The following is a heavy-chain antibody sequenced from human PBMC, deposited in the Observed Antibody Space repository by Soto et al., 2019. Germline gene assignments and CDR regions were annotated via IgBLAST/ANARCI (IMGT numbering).Heavy chain of an antibody. D-gene: IGHD3-3*01. J-gene: IGHJ4*02. V-gene: IGHV3-23*01. Sequence: GGSLRLSCAASGFTFSSYAMSWVRQAPGKGLEWVSAISGSGGSTYYADSVKGRFTISRDNSKNTLYLQMNSLRAEDTAVYYSAKVDVLRFLERLFAFDYWGQGTLVTAPQ. CDR1: GFTFSSYA. CDR2: ISGSGGST. CDR3: AKVDVLRFLERLFAFDY.